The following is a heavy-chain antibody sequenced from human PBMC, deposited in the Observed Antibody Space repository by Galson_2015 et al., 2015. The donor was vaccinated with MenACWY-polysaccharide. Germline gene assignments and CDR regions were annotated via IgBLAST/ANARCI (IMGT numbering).Heavy chain of an antibody. Sequence: ETLSLTCTVSGGSMSNRDYAWGWIRQPPGKGLEWIGTIYYSGSTYYSPSLKSRVAVSADTSKNQFSLELSSVTAADTAVYYCARYCTTTSCHRSAYDIWGQGTMITVSS. V-gene: IGHV4-39*01. D-gene: IGHD2-2*02. CDR1: GGSMSNRDYA. J-gene: IGHJ3*02. CDR2: IYYSGST. CDR3: ARYCTTTSCHRSAYDI.